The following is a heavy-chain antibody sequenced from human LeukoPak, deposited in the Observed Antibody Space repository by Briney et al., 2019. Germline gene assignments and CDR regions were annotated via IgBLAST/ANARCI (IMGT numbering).Heavy chain of an antibody. J-gene: IGHJ3*02. V-gene: IGHV1-2*02. D-gene: IGHD1-26*01. CDR3: ARDRGSYFSDAFDI. CDR2: INPNSDGT. Sequence: ASVKVSCMASGDTFTGYYMHWVRQAPGQGLEWMGWINPNSDGTSYAQRFQGRVTMTRDTSIGTAYMELSGLRSDDTAVYYCARDRGSYFSDAFDIWGQGTMVTVSS. CDR1: GDTFTGYY.